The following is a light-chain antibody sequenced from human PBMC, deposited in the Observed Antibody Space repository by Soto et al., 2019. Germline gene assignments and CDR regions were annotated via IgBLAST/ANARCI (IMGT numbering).Light chain of an antibody. CDR2: DAS. J-gene: IGKJ1*01. CDR1: QSVSSN. V-gene: IGKV3-15*01. Sequence: EIVMTQSPATLSVSPGERATLSCRASQSVSSNLAWYQQKPGQAPRLLTYDASTRATGVPARFSGSGSGTEFTLTISSLQSEDFAVYSCQQYHNWPLFGHGTKVDI. CDR3: QQYHNWPL.